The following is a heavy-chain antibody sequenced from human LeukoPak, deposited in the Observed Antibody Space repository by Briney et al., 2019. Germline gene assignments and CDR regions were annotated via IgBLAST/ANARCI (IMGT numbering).Heavy chain of an antibody. CDR3: AHRLTGYNSNWYHGYFDY. CDR2: IYWDDDK. J-gene: IGHJ4*02. D-gene: IGHD6-13*01. Sequence: SGPTLVNPTQTLTLTCTFSGFSLSTNGVGVGWIRQPPGKALEWLALIYWDDDKRYNPSLKSRLTVTKDVSKGEVVLTLTNVDPVDTATYYCAHRLTGYNSNWYHGYFDYWGQGTLVTVSS. V-gene: IGHV2-5*02. CDR1: GFSLSTNGVG.